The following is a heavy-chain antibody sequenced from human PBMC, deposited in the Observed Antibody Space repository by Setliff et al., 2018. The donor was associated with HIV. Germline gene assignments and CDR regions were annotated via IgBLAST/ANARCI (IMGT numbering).Heavy chain of an antibody. V-gene: IGHV4-61*02. D-gene: IGHD3-10*01. CDR2: VYTSGTT. Sequence: SETLSLTCTVSGASITSGSFYWSWIRQPAGKGLEWIGRVYTSGTTNYNPSLKSRVTISVDTSKNQFSLKLSSVTAADTALYYGARDQADTYNYLLSGAFDFWGQGTMVTVS. CDR1: GASITSGSFY. CDR3: ARDQADTYNYLLSGAFDF. J-gene: IGHJ3*01.